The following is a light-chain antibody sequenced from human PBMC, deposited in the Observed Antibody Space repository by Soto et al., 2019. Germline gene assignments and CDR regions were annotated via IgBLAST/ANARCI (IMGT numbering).Light chain of an antibody. CDR1: QSINND. CDR2: DTS. V-gene: IGKV3-15*01. J-gene: IGKJ5*01. CDR3: QQYHKWPPVT. Sequence: EMVITQGPGSMSVSQEGSATLSCRASQSINNDLAWYQQKPGQAPRLLIYDTSTRATGIPARFSGSGAGTEFTLTISSLLSEDFAVYYCQQYHKWPPVTFGQGTRLEIK.